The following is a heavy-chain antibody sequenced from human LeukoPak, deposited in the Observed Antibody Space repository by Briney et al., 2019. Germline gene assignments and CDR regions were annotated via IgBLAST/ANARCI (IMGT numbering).Heavy chain of an antibody. Sequence: PGGSLRLSCTASGFSFKDYYMNWVRQAPGKGLEWISSISGKTDKTFYGDSVKGRFTISRDNSKRTVYLQMDRLRGDDTALYYCAKVVTKSSFYFYGMDVWGHGTSVIVSS. CDR3: AKVVTKSSFYFYGMDV. J-gene: IGHJ6*02. V-gene: IGHV3-23*01. CDR1: GFSFKDYY. CDR2: ISGKTDKT. D-gene: IGHD2-21*02.